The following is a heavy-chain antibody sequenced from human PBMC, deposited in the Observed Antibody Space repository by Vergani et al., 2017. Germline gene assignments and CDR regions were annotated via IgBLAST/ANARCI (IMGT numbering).Heavy chain of an antibody. Sequence: QVQLVQSGAEVKKPGSSVKVSCKASGGTFSSYAISWVRQAPGQGLEWMGGIIPIFGTANYAKKFQGRVTITADESTSTAYMELSSLRSEDTAVYYCARGEGIYSGYDSDYYYYYMDVWGKGTTVTVSS. V-gene: IGHV1-69*01. CDR3: ARGEGIYSGYDSDYYYYYMDV. CDR1: GGTFSSYA. CDR2: IIPIFGTA. J-gene: IGHJ6*03. D-gene: IGHD5-12*01.